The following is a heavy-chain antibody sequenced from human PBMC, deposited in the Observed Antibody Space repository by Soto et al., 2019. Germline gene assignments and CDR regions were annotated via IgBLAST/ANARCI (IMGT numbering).Heavy chain of an antibody. V-gene: IGHV3-23*01. CDR2: ISGGGNDA. Sequence: EVQLLESGGGLVQPGGSLVLSCAASRFTFSSYAMSWVRQAPGKGLEWVSSISGGGNDAYYADSVKGRFTISRDTSQNTLYLQMSSLRADDTAVYYCARSLFLASTDTDPFDYWGQGALVTVSS. D-gene: IGHD3-3*02. CDR1: RFTFSSYA. CDR3: ARSLFLASTDTDPFDY. J-gene: IGHJ4*02.